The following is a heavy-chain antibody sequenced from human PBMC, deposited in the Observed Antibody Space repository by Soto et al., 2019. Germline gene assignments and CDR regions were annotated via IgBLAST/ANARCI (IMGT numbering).Heavy chain of an antibody. Sequence: ASVKVSCKASGYTFTGYYMHWVRQAPGQGLEWMGWINPNSGGTNYAQKFQGWVTMTRDTSISTAYMELSRLRSDDTAVYYCAKDPGYSGYDSCFDYWGQGTLVTVSS. CDR2: INPNSGGT. V-gene: IGHV1-2*04. CDR3: AKDPGYSGYDSCFDY. CDR1: GYTFTGYY. J-gene: IGHJ4*02. D-gene: IGHD5-12*01.